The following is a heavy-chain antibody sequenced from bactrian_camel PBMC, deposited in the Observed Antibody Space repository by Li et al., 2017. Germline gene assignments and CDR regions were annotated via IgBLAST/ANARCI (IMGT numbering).Heavy chain of an antibody. J-gene: IGHJ4*01. D-gene: IGHD2*01. Sequence: DVQLVESGGGSVQAGGSLRLSCAASGYTFSSYCMAWFRQVPGKQREAIAAIDSDGSISYDEVVVKGRFTISQDNAQNTLYLQMSSLKPEDTAIYYCAPDAGQSRCSAGFCYCAWGEGTQVTVS. V-gene: IGHV3S31*01. CDR1: GYTFSSYC. CDR2: IDSDGSIS. CDR3: APDAGQSRCSAGFCYCA.